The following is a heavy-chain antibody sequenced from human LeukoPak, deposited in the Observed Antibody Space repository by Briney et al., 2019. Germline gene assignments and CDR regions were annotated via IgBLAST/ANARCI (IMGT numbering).Heavy chain of an antibody. J-gene: IGHJ3*02. Sequence: GGSLRLSCVASGFMFSDYAMSWVRQAPGKGLEWVSSISSSGGTTFYADSVKGRFTISRDNSKNTLYLQMNSLRAEDTAVYYCAKDSSASLHAFDIWGQGTMVTVSS. D-gene: IGHD1-26*01. CDR3: AKDSSASLHAFDI. CDR2: ISSSGGTT. V-gene: IGHV3-23*01. CDR1: GFMFSDYA.